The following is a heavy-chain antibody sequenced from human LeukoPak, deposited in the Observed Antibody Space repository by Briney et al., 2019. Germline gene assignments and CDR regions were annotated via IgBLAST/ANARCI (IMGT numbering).Heavy chain of an antibody. J-gene: IGHJ4*02. CDR1: GFTFSSYA. D-gene: IGHD3-22*01. Sequence: GGSLRLSCAASGFTFSSYAMHWVRQAPGKGLEWVAVISYDGSNKYYADSVKGRFTISRDNSKNTLYLQMNSLRAEDTALYYCPRDRYNTMMVVVSCFDYWGQGTLVTVSS. CDR2: ISYDGSNK. V-gene: IGHV3-30-3*01. CDR3: PRDRYNTMMVVVSCFDY.